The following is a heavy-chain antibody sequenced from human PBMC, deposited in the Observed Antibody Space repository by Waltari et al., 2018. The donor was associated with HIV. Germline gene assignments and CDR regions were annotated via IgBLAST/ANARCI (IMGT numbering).Heavy chain of an antibody. D-gene: IGHD2-2*01. J-gene: IGHJ5*02. V-gene: IGHV1-18*01. CDR1: GYTFTSYG. Sequence: QVQLVQSGAEVKKPGASVKVSCKASGYTFTSYGISCVRQAPGQELERMGCTGPYNGNTTVAQKLQSQVTLTTDTSTSTAYVERRVRRTDDTAVYYCARNRYCSSTSCYLADPWGQGTLVTVSS. CDR2: TGPYNGNT. CDR3: ARNRYCSSTSCYLADP.